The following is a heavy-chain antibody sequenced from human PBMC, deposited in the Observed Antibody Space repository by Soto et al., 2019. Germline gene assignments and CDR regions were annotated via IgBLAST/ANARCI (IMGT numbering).Heavy chain of an antibody. J-gene: IGHJ6*03. Sequence: LRLSCAASGFTFSSYGMHWVRQAPGKGLEWVAVIWYDGSNKYYADSVKGRFTISRDNSKNTLYLQMNSLRAEDTAVYYCAREGYADKYGNGYYYYMDVWGKGTTLTVSS. D-gene: IGHD2-15*01. CDR3: AREGYADKYGNGYYYYMDV. V-gene: IGHV3-33*01. CDR2: IWYDGSNK. CDR1: GFTFSSYG.